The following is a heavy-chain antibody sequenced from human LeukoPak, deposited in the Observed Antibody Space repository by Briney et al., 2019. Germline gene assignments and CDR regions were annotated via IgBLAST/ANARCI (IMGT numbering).Heavy chain of an antibody. V-gene: IGHV3-21*01. Sequence: GGSLRLSCAASGFSFSSQWMSWVRQAPGKGLEWVSSISSSSSYIYYADSVKGRFTISRDNAKNSLYLQMNSLRAEDTAVYYCARDFPLAYCGGDCYSPRYAFDIWGQGTMVTVSS. CDR2: ISSSSSYI. CDR3: ARDFPLAYCGGDCYSPRYAFDI. CDR1: GFSFSSQW. J-gene: IGHJ3*02. D-gene: IGHD2-21*02.